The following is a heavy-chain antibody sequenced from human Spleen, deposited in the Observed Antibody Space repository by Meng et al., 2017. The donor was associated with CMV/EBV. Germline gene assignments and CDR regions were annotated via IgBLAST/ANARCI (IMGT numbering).Heavy chain of an antibody. CDR3: AREHPELQFDY. Sequence: SETLSLTCAVYGGSFSGYYWNWIRQPPGKGLEWIGYIYYSGSTKYNPSLKSRVTISVDTSKNQFSLKLSSVTAADTAVYYCAREHPELQFDYWGQGTLVTVSS. CDR2: IYYSGST. D-gene: IGHD1-7*01. J-gene: IGHJ4*02. CDR1: GGSFSGYY. V-gene: IGHV4-59*01.